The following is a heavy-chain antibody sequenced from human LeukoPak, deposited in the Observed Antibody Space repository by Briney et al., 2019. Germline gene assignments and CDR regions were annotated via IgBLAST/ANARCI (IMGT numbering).Heavy chain of an antibody. D-gene: IGHD6-13*01. CDR3: ARDRSSSWYNLDYFDY. J-gene: IGHJ4*02. CDR2: ISSNGGST. Sequence: GGSLRLSCSASGFTFSSYAMHWVRQAPGKGLEYVSAISSNGGSTYYADSVKGRFTISRDNSKNTLYLQMNSLRAEDTAVYYCARDRSSSWYNLDYFDYWGQGTLVTVSS. V-gene: IGHV3-64*04. CDR1: GFTFSSYA.